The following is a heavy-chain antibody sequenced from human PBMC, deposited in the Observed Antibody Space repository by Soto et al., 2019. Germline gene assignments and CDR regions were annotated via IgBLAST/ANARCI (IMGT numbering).Heavy chain of an antibody. Sequence: QVQLVQSGAEVEKPGASVKISCKASGYSFTSQYVHWVRQAPGQGLEWMGIINPNGGSTTYAQKFQGRVTMTRARPPSPAHMGLGTLPPEAPAANYWARERCLRPGGGGIEPLDIWGQGTMVTVAS. D-gene: IGHD4-17*01. CDR2: INPNGGST. J-gene: IGHJ3*02. CDR1: GYSFTSQY. V-gene: IGHV1-46*03. CDR3: ARERCLRPGGGGIEPLDI.